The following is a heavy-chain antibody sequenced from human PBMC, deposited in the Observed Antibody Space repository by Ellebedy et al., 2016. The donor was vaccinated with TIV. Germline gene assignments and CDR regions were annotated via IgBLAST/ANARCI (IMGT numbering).Heavy chain of an antibody. J-gene: IGHJ5*02. CDR2: IYYSGST. CDR1: GGSISSYY. D-gene: IGHD3-10*01. Sequence: SETLSLTXTVSGGSISSYYWSWIRQPPGKGLEWIGYIYYSGSTNYNPSLKSRVTISVDTSKNQFSLKLSSVTAADTAVYYCASSGSYYDNWFDPWGQGTLVTVSS. V-gene: IGHV4-59*01. CDR3: ASSGSYYDNWFDP.